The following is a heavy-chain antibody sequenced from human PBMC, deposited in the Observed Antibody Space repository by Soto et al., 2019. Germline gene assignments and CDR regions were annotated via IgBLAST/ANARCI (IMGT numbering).Heavy chain of an antibody. J-gene: IGHJ4*02. CDR1: RGSISSGTKY. V-gene: IGHV4-39*01. Sequence: PSETLSLTGTVSRGSISSGTKYWAWIRQPPGKGLEWIANIYYSGSTFYNPSLKSRVNISLDTSKNQFSLKLRSVTAADTAVYYCVSHEAGWYFDSFGQGILVSVSS. CDR2: IYYSGST. D-gene: IGHD6-25*01. CDR3: VSHEAGWYFDS.